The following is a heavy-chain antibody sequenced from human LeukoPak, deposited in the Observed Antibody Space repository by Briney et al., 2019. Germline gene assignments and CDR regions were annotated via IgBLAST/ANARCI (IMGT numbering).Heavy chain of an antibody. CDR3: ARVGQWLPDY. CDR1: GFTFRNYW. V-gene: IGHV3-7*01. D-gene: IGHD6-19*01. Sequence: GGSLRLSCAASGFTFRNYWMSSVRQAPGKGLEWVANIKLDGSDKYYVDSVKGRFTISRDNAKNSVYLQMNSLRAEDTAVYYCARVGQWLPDYWGQGTLVTVSS. J-gene: IGHJ4*02. CDR2: IKLDGSDK.